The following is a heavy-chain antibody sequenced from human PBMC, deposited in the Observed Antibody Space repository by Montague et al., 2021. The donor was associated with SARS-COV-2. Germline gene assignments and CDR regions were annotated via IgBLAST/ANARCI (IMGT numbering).Heavy chain of an antibody. D-gene: IGHD4/OR15-4a*01. CDR2: INQSGST. V-gene: IGHV4-34*01. Sequence: SETLSLTCAVYGGSFSGYYWTWIRQSPRKGLEWIGEINQSGSTNYNPSLKSRVTISVDTSKNQFSLKLSSVTAADTAVYYCACGELTTRGLIYYYGMDVWGQGTTVTVSS. CDR1: GGSFSGYY. CDR3: ACGELTTRGLIYYYGMDV. J-gene: IGHJ6*02.